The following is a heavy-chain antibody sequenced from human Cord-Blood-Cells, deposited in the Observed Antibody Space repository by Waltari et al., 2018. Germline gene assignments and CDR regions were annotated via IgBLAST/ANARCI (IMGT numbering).Heavy chain of an antibody. Sequence: QVQLVESGVGVLQPGRSLRLSCAASGLTFSSYGMHWVRQAPGKGLEGVAVISYDGSNKYYADSVKGRFTISRDNSKKTLYLQMNSLRAEDAAVYYCAKDWHYGSGSYYDYWGQGALVTVSS. CDR3: AKDWHYGSGSYYDY. CDR1: GLTFSSYG. V-gene: IGHV3-30*18. CDR2: ISYDGSNK. D-gene: IGHD3-10*01. J-gene: IGHJ4*02.